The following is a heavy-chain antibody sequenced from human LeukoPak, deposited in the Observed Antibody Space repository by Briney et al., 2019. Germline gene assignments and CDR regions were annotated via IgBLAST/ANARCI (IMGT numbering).Heavy chain of an antibody. Sequence: SETLSLTCTVSGGSISSYYWSWIRQPPGKGLKWIGNIYYSGYTTYSPSLRSRVTISVDTSKNQFSLKLSSVTAADTAVYYCARAPLGYCTNGVCYRNWFDPWGQGTLVTVSS. V-gene: IGHV4-59*12. CDR3: ARAPLGYCTNGVCYRNWFDP. CDR2: IYYSGYT. J-gene: IGHJ5*02. CDR1: GGSISSYY. D-gene: IGHD2-8*01.